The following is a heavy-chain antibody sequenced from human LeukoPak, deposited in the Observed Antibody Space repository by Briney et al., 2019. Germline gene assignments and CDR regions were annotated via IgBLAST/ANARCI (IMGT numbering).Heavy chain of an antibody. V-gene: IGHV4-59*08. CDR2: IYYSGST. Sequence: SETLSLTCTVSGCSISSYYWSWIRQPPGKGLEWIGYIYYSGSTNYNPSLSSRVTISVDTSKNRFSLKLSSVTAADTAVYYCARHDYYDSSGYYYWFDPWGQGTPVTVSS. CDR3: ARHDYYDSSGYYYWFDP. D-gene: IGHD3-22*01. J-gene: IGHJ5*02. CDR1: GCSISSYY.